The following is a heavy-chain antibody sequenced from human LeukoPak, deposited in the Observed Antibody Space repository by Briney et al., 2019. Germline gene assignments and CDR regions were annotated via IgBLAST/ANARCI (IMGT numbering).Heavy chain of an antibody. Sequence: SETLSLTCNVSGGSISNDGYYWSWIRQHPGKGLEWLGYIYYSGSTYYNPSLKSRVTLSVDTSKSKFSLKLSSVTATDTAVYYCARRTTYFDYWGQGTLVTVSS. CDR3: ARRTTYFDY. V-gene: IGHV4-31*03. J-gene: IGHJ4*02. CDR1: GGSISNDGYY. D-gene: IGHD1-1*01. CDR2: IYYSGST.